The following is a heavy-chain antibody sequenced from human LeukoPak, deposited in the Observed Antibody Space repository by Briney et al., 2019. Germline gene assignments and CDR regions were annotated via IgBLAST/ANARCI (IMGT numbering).Heavy chain of an antibody. Sequence: GGSLRLSCAASGFTFSSYAMHWVRQAPGKGLEWVAVIRYDGSDKYYGDSVKCRFTISRDNSKNTLYLQMNSLRPEDTAVYYCAKDWALYRDYVAYFESWGQGTLVTVSS. V-gene: IGHV3-30*18. CDR2: IRYDGSDK. J-gene: IGHJ5*01. D-gene: IGHD4-17*01. CDR3: AKDWALYRDYVAYFES. CDR1: GFTFSSYA.